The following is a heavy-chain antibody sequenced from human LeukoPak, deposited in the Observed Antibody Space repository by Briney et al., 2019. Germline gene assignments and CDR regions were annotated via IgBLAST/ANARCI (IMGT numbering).Heavy chain of an antibody. J-gene: IGHJ4*02. CDR2: IYPGDSGT. CDR1: GYSFTTYW. V-gene: IGHV5-51*01. D-gene: IGHD2-2*01. Sequence: GESLKISCRGSGYSFTTYWIGWGRQMPGKGLEWMGIIYPGDSGTRYSPSFQGQGTMSADKSINTAYLQWSSLKASDTAMYYCARRQGCSSTSCPPDSGGRETLVTVSS. CDR3: ARRQGCSSTSCPPDS.